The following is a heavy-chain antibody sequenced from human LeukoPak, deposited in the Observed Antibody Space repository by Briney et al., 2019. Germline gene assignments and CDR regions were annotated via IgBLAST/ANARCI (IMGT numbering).Heavy chain of an antibody. J-gene: IGHJ5*02. CDR3: ARDNSVGDNAWWFDP. CDR2: IYYSGST. Sequence: SETLSLTCTVSGGSISSSSYYWGWIRQPPGKGLEWIGSIYYSGSTYYNPSLKSRVTISVDTSKNQLSLKLSAVTAADTAVYYCARDNSVGDNAWWFDPWGQGTLVTVSS. D-gene: IGHD1-26*01. CDR1: GGSISSSSYY. V-gene: IGHV4-39*07.